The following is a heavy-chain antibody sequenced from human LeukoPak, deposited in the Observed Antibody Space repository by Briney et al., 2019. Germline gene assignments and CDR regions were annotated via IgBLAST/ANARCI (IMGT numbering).Heavy chain of an antibody. V-gene: IGHV4-34*01. CDR1: GGSFSGYY. J-gene: IGHJ5*02. D-gene: IGHD3-9*01. CDR3: ARQDDILTGYTNWFDP. Sequence: SETLSLTCAVYGGSFSGYYWSWIRQPPGKGLEWIGEINHSGSTNYNPSLKSRVTISVDTSKNQFSLKLSSVTAADTAVYYCARQDDILTGYTNWFDPWGQGTLVTVSS. CDR2: INHSGST.